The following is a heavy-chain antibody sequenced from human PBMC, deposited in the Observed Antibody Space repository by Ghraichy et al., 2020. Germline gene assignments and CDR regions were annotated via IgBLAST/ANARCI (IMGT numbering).Heavy chain of an antibody. D-gene: IGHD2-15*01. V-gene: IGHV3-23*01. CDR2: ISGGGGGT. CDR1: GFTFSSYA. J-gene: IGHJ4*02. CDR3: AKSTLSLGYCSGGSCYCPAD. Sequence: GVLRLSCAASGFTFSSYAMSWVRQAPGKGLDWVSAISGGGGGTYYADSVKGRFTISRDNSKNTLYLQMNTLRAEDTAVYYCAKSTLSLGYCSGGSCYCPADWGQGTLVTVSS.